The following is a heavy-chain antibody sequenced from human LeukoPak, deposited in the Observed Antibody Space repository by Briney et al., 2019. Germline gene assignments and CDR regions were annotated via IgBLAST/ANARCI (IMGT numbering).Heavy chain of an antibody. CDR1: GFTFNAFG. D-gene: IGHD2-21*02. Sequence: GGSLRLSCAASGFTFNAFGMNWVRQAPGKGLEWVSYIGTTSGAIYYADSVKGRFTISRDSAKNSLYLQMSSLRAEDTAVYYCARFRTWGDKAFDYWGQGTLVTVSS. V-gene: IGHV3-48*01. CDR2: IGTTSGAI. J-gene: IGHJ4*02. CDR3: ARFRTWGDKAFDY.